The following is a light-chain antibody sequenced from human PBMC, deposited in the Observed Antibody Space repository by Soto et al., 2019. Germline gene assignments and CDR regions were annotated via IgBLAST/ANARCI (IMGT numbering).Light chain of an antibody. CDR2: KTS. Sequence: DIRMTQSPSTLSASVGDRVTITCRASQSISGWLAWYQQKPGRAPKLLIYKTSSLDSGVPSRFSGSVSGTDYTLTISSLQPDDSATYHCQQYDSFSLTFGGGTKVEIK. V-gene: IGKV1-5*03. CDR3: QQYDSFSLT. J-gene: IGKJ4*01. CDR1: QSISGW.